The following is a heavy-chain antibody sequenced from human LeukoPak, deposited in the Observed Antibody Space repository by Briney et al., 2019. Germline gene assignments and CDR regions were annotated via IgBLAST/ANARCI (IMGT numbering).Heavy chain of an antibody. Sequence: SETLSLTCTVSGGSISSYYWSWIRQPPGKGLEWIGYIYYSGSTSYNPSLKSRVTISVDTSKNQFSLKLSSVTAADTAVYYCARDSPYYYGSGSATYYMDVWGKGTTVTVSS. CDR1: GGSISSYY. CDR3: ARDSPYYYGSGSATYYMDV. D-gene: IGHD3-10*01. V-gene: IGHV4-59*01. J-gene: IGHJ6*03. CDR2: IYYSGST.